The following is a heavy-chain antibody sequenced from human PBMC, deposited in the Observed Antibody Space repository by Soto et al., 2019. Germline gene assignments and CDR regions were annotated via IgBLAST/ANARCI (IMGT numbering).Heavy chain of an antibody. V-gene: IGHV3-30*18. D-gene: IGHD6-6*01. Sequence: GESLKISCAGSGFTFSSYGMHWVRQAPGKGLEWVAVISYDGSNNYYADSVKGRFTISRDNSKNTPYLQMNSLKAEDTAVYYCAKDVSRPSYYYYYGMDVWGQGTSVTVSS. J-gene: IGHJ6*02. CDR2: ISYDGSNN. CDR3: AKDVSRPSYYYYYGMDV. CDR1: GFTFSSYG.